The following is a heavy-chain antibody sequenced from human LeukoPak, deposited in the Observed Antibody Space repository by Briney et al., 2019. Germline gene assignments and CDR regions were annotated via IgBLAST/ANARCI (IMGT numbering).Heavy chain of an antibody. J-gene: IGHJ6*02. Sequence: PSETLSLTCAVYGGSFSGYYWSWIRQPPGKGLEWIGEINHSGSTNYNPSLKSRVTISVDTSKNQFSLKLSSVTAADTAVYYCARDGGYDSSGYHLLGLYYYGMDVWGQGTTVTVSS. D-gene: IGHD3-22*01. V-gene: IGHV4-34*01. CDR3: ARDGGYDSSGYHLLGLYYYGMDV. CDR1: GGSFSGYY. CDR2: INHSGST.